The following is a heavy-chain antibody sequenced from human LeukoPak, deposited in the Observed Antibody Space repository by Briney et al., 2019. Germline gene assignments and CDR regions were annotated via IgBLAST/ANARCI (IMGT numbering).Heavy chain of an antibody. D-gene: IGHD6-13*01. Sequence: GGSLRLSCAASGFTFSSYNMNWVRQAPGKGLEWVSSITSSSSYIYYADSVKGRFTISRDNAKNSLYLQMNSLRAEDTAVYYCARDGGSWRDSPPDYWGQGTLVTVSS. V-gene: IGHV3-21*01. CDR3: ARDGGSWRDSPPDY. CDR2: ITSSSSYI. J-gene: IGHJ4*02. CDR1: GFTFSSYN.